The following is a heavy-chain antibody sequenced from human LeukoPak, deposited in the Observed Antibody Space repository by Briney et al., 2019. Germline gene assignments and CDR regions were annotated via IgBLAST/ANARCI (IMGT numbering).Heavy chain of an antibody. V-gene: IGHV4-39*01. CDR1: GGSISSSSYY. Sequence: SETLSLTCTVSGGSISSSSYYWGWLRQPPGKGLEWIGSIYYSGSTYYNPSLKSRVTISVDTSKNQFSLKLSSVTAADTAVYYCARGQQLTFDIWGQGTMVTVSS. CDR3: ARGQQLTFDI. CDR2: IYYSGST. D-gene: IGHD6-13*01. J-gene: IGHJ3*02.